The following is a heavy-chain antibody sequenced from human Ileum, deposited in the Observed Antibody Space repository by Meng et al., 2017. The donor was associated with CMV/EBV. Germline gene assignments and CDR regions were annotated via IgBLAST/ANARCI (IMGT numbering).Heavy chain of an antibody. J-gene: IGHJ4*02. CDR2: ISPYNGDS. CDR3: AREGLQYYEGSQY. V-gene: IGHV1-18*01. CDR1: GYPFTSHG. D-gene: IGHD3-22*01. Sequence: CKTSGYPFTSHGIRWMRQAPGQVLEWMGWISPYNGDSNYAQSLQGRVTLTTDTSTTTAYLELRSLTYEDTAVYYCAREGLQYYEGSQYWGQGTLVTVSS.